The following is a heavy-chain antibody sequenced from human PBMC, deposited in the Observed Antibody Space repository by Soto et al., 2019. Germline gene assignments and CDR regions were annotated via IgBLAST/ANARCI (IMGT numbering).Heavy chain of an antibody. D-gene: IGHD1-1*01. Sequence: GGSPRLSRAASGFTFSSYGMHWGRQAPGKGLEWVAVISYDGSNKYYADSVKGRFTISRDNAKNTVSLQMNNLRAEDTAVYYCAGASGWKFDYWGLGVLVTVSS. CDR3: AGASGWKFDY. V-gene: IGHV3-30*03. CDR2: ISYDGSNK. CDR1: GFTFSSYG. J-gene: IGHJ4*02.